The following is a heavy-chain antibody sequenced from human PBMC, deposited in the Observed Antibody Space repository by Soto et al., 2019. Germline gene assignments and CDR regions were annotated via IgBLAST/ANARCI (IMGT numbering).Heavy chain of an antibody. V-gene: IGHV5-51*01. CDR2: IYPGDSDT. CDR1: GYSFTSYW. Sequence: PGESLKISCKGSGYSFTSYWIGWVRQMPGKGLEWMGIIYPGDSDTRYSPSFQGQVTISADKSISTAYLQWSSLKASDTAMYYCARVYYYILTCYPLYFEHWGQGTLVTVSS. CDR3: ARVYYYILTCYPLYFEH. D-gene: IGHD3-9*01. J-gene: IGHJ4*02.